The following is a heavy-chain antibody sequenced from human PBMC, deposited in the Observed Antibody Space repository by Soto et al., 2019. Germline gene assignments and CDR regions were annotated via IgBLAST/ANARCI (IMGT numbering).Heavy chain of an antibody. CDR3: AKGGRQWLVTSDFNY. Sequence: SQRLSYAASGFNFSSYTMHWVRQATGKGLEWVAVVSHDGRNTHYADSVKGRFTISRDSSKNTVSLEMTSLRAEDTAVYYCAKGGRQWLVTSDFNYWGQGALVTVSS. D-gene: IGHD6-19*01. V-gene: IGHV3-30*18. J-gene: IGHJ4*02. CDR2: VSHDGRNT. CDR1: GFNFSSYT.